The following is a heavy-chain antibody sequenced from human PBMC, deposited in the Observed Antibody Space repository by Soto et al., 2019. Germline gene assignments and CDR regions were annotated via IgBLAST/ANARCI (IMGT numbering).Heavy chain of an antibody. D-gene: IGHD3-22*01. CDR1: GFTFSNYW. CDR2: INSDGSIT. Sequence: GVLRLSCGASGFTFSNYWMYWVRQAPGKGLVWVSRINSDGSITTYADSVKGRFTVSRDNAKKTVFLQMNSLRAEDTAVYYCAREIYDYYDSSGFDYWGQGALVTVSS. CDR3: AREIYDYYDSSGFDY. V-gene: IGHV3-74*01. J-gene: IGHJ4*02.